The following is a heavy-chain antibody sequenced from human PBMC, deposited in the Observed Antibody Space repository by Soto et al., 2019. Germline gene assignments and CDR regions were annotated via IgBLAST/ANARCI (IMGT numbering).Heavy chain of an antibody. CDR3: ASAAREYYYYGMDV. V-gene: IGHV3-23*01. J-gene: IGHJ6*02. CDR2: ISGSGGST. Sequence: EVQLLESGGGLVQPGGSLRLSCAASGFTFSSYAMSWVRQAPGKGLEGVSGISGSGGSTYYADSVKGRFTISRDNSKNTLYLQMNRLRAEDTAVYYCASAAREYYYYGMDVWGQGTTVTVSS. CDR1: GFTFSSYA.